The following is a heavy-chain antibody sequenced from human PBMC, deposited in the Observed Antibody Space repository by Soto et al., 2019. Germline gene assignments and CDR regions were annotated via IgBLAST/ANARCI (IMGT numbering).Heavy chain of an antibody. CDR2: ISAYNGNT. Sequence: QVQLVQSGAEVQKPGSSVKVSCKSSGYTFTSYAMSWVRQATGQGLEWLGWISAYNGNTNYAQKLQGRVTMTTDTSTSTAYMELRSLRSDDTAVYYCARDAPPEDYWGQGTLVTVSS. CDR1: GYTFTSYA. V-gene: IGHV1-18*01. J-gene: IGHJ4*02. CDR3: ARDAPPEDY.